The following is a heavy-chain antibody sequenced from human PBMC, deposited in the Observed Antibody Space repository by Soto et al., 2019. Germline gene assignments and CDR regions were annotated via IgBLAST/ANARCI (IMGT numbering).Heavy chain of an antibody. CDR1: GGSISSGGYY. D-gene: IGHD4-17*01. CDR2: IYYSGST. J-gene: IGHJ4*02. Sequence: PSETLSLTCTVSGGSISSGGYYWSWIRQHPGKGLEWIGYIYYSGSTYYKPSLKSRVTISIDTSKKQFSLKLSSVTAADTAVYYCARQKVSRFYGEVDFFDYWGLGTLVTVSS. CDR3: ARQKVSRFYGEVDFFDY. V-gene: IGHV4-31*03.